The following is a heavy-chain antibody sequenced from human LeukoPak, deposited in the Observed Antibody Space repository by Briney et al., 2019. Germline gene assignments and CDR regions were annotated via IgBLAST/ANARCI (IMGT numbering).Heavy chain of an antibody. J-gene: IGHJ4*02. CDR1: GGSFSSYT. Sequence: SVKVSCKASGGSFSSYTFTWVRQAPGQGLDWMGGIIPIFETPNYAQKFQGRVTITADESTSTAYMELSSLRSEDTAVYYCARISSGYDPRKYYFDYWGQGTLVTVSS. CDR2: IIPIFETP. CDR3: ARISSGYDPRKYYFDY. V-gene: IGHV1-69*13. D-gene: IGHD5-12*01.